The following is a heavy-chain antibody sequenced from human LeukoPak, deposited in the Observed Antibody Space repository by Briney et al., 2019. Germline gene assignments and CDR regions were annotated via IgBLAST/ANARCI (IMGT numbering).Heavy chain of an antibody. CDR3: AKSGGYCSSTSCPGYFDY. CDR2: IRYDGSNK. J-gene: IGHJ4*02. CDR1: GFTFSSYG. Sequence: GGSLRLSCAASGFTFSSYGMHWVRQAPGKGLEWVAFIRYDGSNKYYADSVKGRFTISRDNSKNTLYLQMNSLRAEDTAVYYCAKSGGYCSSTSCPGYFDYWGQGTLVTVSS. D-gene: IGHD2-2*01. V-gene: IGHV3-30*02.